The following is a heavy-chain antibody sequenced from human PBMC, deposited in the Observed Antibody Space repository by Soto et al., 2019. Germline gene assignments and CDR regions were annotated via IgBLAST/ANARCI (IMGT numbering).Heavy chain of an antibody. Sequence: PGGSLRLSCAASGFTFSSYWMSWVRQAPGKGLEWVANIKQDGSEKYYVDSVKGRFTISRDNAKNPLYLQMNSLRAEDTAVYYCARDPTTVTTDYWVQGTLVTVSS. CDR2: IKQDGSEK. CDR3: ARDPTTVTTDY. CDR1: GFTFSSYW. J-gene: IGHJ4*02. V-gene: IGHV3-7*01. D-gene: IGHD4-17*01.